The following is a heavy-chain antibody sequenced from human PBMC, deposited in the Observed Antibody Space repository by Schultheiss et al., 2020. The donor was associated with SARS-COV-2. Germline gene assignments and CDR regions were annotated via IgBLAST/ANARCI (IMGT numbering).Heavy chain of an antibody. V-gene: IGHV4-59*12. CDR2: INHSGST. CDR1: GGSISTYF. Sequence: SETLSLTCTVSGGSISTYFWSWIRQPPGKGLEWIGEINHSGSTNYNPSLKSRVTISVDTSKNQFSLKLSSVTAADTAVYHCARGLGSSGWYAGYWGQGTLVTVSS. D-gene: IGHD6-19*01. CDR3: ARGLGSSGWYAGY. J-gene: IGHJ4*02.